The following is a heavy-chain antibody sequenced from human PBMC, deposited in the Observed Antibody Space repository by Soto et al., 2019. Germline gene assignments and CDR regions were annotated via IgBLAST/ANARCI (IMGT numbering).Heavy chain of an antibody. Sequence: QVQLVQSGAEVQKPGSSVRVSCKASGGTFSSYAISWVRQAPGQGLEWMGGIIPLFRRSNYAQKFQGRVTITADESTSTAYMELSSLSSEDTAVYYCASEYCSTTSCFNDNWFDPWGQGTLVTVSS. CDR2: IIPLFRRS. CDR3: ASEYCSTTSCFNDNWFDP. D-gene: IGHD2-2*01. V-gene: IGHV1-69*01. J-gene: IGHJ5*02. CDR1: GGTFSSYA.